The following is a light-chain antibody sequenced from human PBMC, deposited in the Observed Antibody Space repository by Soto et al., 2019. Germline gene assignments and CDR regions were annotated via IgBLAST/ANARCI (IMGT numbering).Light chain of an antibody. CDR2: KAS. V-gene: IGKV1-5*03. CDR3: QQYNPYSPWT. Sequence: DIQMTQSPPTLSASVGDRVTISCRARQSITGWLAWFQPKPGKAPKLLISKASKLESGGPSRFSGNGSGTDFTLTISGLQPDDFATYECQQYNPYSPWTFGQGTKVEIK. CDR1: QSITGW. J-gene: IGKJ1*01.